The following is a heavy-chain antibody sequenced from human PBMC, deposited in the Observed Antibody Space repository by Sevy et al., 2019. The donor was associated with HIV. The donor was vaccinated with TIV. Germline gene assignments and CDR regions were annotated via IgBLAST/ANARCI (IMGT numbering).Heavy chain of an antibody. CDR2: IDPSAGNA. Sequence: ASVKVSSKASGDTFTNNYMHWVRQAPGQGLEWMGIIDPSAGNASYAQRFQGRVTMTRDTSTSTLYMDLNSLRSEDTAVYYCVRADPAQHFDSWGQGTLVTVSS. V-gene: IGHV1-46*01. J-gene: IGHJ4*02. CDR1: GDTFTNNY. CDR3: VRADPAQHFDS.